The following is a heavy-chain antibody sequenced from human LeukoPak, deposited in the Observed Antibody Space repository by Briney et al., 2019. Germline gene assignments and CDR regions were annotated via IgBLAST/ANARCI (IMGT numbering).Heavy chain of an antibody. J-gene: IGHJ4*02. CDR2: ISYDGSNK. CDR1: GFTFSSYA. Sequence: PGGSLRLSCAASGFTFSSYAMHWVRQAPGKGLEWVAVISYDGSNKYYADSVKGRFTISRDNSKNTLYLQMNSLRAEDTAVYYCARDLPSAADSFDYWGQGTLVTVSS. D-gene: IGHD6-13*01. V-gene: IGHV3-30-3*01. CDR3: ARDLPSAADSFDY.